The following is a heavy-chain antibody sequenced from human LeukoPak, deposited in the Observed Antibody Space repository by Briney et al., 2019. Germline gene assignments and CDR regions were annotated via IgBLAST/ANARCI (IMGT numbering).Heavy chain of an antibody. CDR3: ARRAAAAGTVYYYFDY. Sequence: GESLKISCKGSGYGFTSYWIGWVRQMPGKGLEWMGILYPGDSDTRYSPSFQGQVTISADKSITTAYLQWSSLKASDTAIYYCARRAAAAGTVYYYFDYWGQGTLVTVSS. CDR2: LYPGDSDT. D-gene: IGHD6-13*01. V-gene: IGHV5-51*01. CDR1: GYGFTSYW. J-gene: IGHJ4*02.